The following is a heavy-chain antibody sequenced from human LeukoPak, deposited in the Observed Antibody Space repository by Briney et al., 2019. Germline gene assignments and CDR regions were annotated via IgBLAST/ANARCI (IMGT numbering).Heavy chain of an antibody. CDR2: ISAYNGNT. J-gene: IGHJ6*02. V-gene: IGHV1-18*01. CDR3: ARDGYCSGGSCKRSYYYYGMDV. CDR1: GYTFTSYG. Sequence: ASVKVSCKASGYTFTSYGISWVRQAPGQGLEWMGWISAYNGNTNYAQKLQGRVTMTTDTSTSTAYMELRSLRSDDTAVYYCARDGYCSGGSCKRSYYYYGMDVWGQGTTVTVSS. D-gene: IGHD2-15*01.